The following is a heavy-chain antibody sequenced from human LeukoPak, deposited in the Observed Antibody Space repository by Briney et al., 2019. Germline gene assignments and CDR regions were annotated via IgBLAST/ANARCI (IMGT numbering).Heavy chain of an antibody. V-gene: IGHV4-34*01. CDR1: GGSFSGYY. Sequence: SEALSLTCAVYGGSFSGYYWSWIRQPPGKGLEWIGEINHSGSTNYNPSLKSRVTISVDTSKNQFSLKLSSVTAADTAVYYCARRTTYYYDSSGYYYHAFDIWGQGTMVTVSP. D-gene: IGHD3-22*01. J-gene: IGHJ3*02. CDR3: ARRTTYYYDSSGYYYHAFDI. CDR2: INHSGST.